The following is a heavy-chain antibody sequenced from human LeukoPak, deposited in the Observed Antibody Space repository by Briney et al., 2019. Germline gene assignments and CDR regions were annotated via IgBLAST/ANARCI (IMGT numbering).Heavy chain of an antibody. CDR2: IRHDESKT. V-gene: IGHV3-30*02. Sequence: GGSLRLSCAASGLIFSSYGMHWVRQAPGEGLEWVAYIRHDESKTFYADSVKGRFTISRDNSKNTLCLQMHSLRAEDTALYYCAKPVIPSAYQGTYYMDVWGKGTTVTVSS. D-gene: IGHD3-16*01. J-gene: IGHJ6*03. CDR3: AKPVIPSAYQGTYYMDV. CDR1: GLIFSSYG.